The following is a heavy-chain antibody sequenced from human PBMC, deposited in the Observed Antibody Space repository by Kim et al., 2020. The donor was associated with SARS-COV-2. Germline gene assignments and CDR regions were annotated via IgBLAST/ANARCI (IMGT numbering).Heavy chain of an antibody. CDR3: ARDSSVVLMVYAMSYFDL. Sequence: GGSLRLSCAASGFTFSSYAMHWVRQAPGKGLEWVAVISYDGSNKYYADSVKGRFTISRDNSKNTLYLQMNSLRAEDTAVYYCARDSSVVLMVYAMSYFDLWGRGTLVTVSS. V-gene: IGHV3-30-3*01. CDR2: ISYDGSNK. J-gene: IGHJ2*01. CDR1: GFTFSSYA. D-gene: IGHD2-8*01.